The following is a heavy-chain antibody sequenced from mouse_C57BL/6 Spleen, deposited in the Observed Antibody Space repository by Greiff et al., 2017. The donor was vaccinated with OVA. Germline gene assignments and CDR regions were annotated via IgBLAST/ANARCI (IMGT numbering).Heavy chain of an antibody. Sequence: QVQLQQPGAELVMPGASVKLSCKASGYTFTSYWMHWVKQRPGQGLEWIGEIDPSDSYTNYNQKLKGKSTLTVDKSSSTAYMQLSSLTSEDSAVYYCARFLTGTGFAYWGQGTLVTVSA. D-gene: IGHD4-1*01. CDR3: ARFLTGTGFAY. J-gene: IGHJ3*01. CDR1: GYTFTSYW. V-gene: IGHV1-69*01. CDR2: IDPSDSYT.